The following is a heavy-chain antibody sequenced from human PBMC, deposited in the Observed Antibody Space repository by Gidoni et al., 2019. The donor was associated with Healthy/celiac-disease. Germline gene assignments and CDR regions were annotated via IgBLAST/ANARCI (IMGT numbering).Heavy chain of an antibody. V-gene: IGHV3-23*01. D-gene: IGHD4-17*01. J-gene: IGHJ5*02. CDR1: GFTFSSYA. CDR2: ISVSGGST. Sequence: EVQLLESGGGLVQPGWSLRLSCAASGFTFSSYAMSWVRQAPGKGLEWVSAISVSGGSTSYADSVKGRFTISRDNSKNTLYLKMNSLRAEDTAVYYCAKDDYGDPRPDWFDPWGQGTLVTVSS. CDR3: AKDDYGDPRPDWFDP.